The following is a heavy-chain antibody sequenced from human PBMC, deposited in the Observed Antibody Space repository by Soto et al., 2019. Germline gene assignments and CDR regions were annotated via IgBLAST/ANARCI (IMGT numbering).Heavy chain of an antibody. CDR3: AKDREARITMIVVAPDY. V-gene: IGHV3-30*18. CDR2: ISYDGSSK. D-gene: IGHD3-22*01. Sequence: TGGSLRLSCAASGFTFSSYGMHWVRQAPGKGLEWVAVISYDGSSKYYADSVKGRFTISRDNSKNTLYLQMNSLRAEDTAVYYCAKDREARITMIVVAPDYWGQGTLVTVSS. J-gene: IGHJ4*02. CDR1: GFTFSSYG.